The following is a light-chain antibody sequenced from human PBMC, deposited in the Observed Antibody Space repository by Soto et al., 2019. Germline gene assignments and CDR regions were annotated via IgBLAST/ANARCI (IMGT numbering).Light chain of an antibody. J-gene: IGKJ5*01. V-gene: IGKV3D-20*02. CDR3: QQRSNWPIT. CDR2: GAS. Sequence: EIMLKQSPGTLSLSKGERATLSCRASQSVTSNYLAWYQQKPGQAPRLLFFGASIRATGIPARFSGSGSGTDFTLTISSLEPEDFAVYYCQQRSNWPITFGQGRLLEI. CDR1: QSVTSNY.